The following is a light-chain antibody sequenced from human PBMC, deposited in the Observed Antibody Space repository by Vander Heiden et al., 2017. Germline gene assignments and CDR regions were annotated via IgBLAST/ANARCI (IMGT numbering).Light chain of an antibody. J-gene: IGLJ1*01. V-gene: IGLV2-14*01. CDR3: SSYTSSTYV. Sequence: YALSHPAAVAGTTGQSITISCTGTSSDVGGYTYVSWYQQHPGKAPNLMIYDVSHRPSVVSNRFSGSKSGNTASLTISGLQAEDEADYYCSSYTSSTYVFGTGTKVTVL. CDR2: DVS. CDR1: SSDVGGYTY.